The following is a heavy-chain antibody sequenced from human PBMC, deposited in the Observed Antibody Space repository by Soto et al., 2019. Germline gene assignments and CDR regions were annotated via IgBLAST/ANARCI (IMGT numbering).Heavy chain of an antibody. CDR3: ARDQSGAADL. CDR2: ISATGTT. CDR1: GDSMNNYY. V-gene: IGHV4-4*07. J-gene: IGHJ3*01. Sequence: QVQLQESGPGLVEPSETLSLTCSVSGDSMNNYYWSWIRQSAEKGLEWIGRISATGTTTYIPSLKSLITLSVDTSKNQFSLNLKFVTAADTAVYFCARDQSGAADLWGQGTVVTVS. D-gene: IGHD7-27*01.